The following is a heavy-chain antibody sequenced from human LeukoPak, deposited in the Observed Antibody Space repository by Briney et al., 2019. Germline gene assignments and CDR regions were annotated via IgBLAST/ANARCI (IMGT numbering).Heavy chain of an antibody. J-gene: IGHJ6*03. V-gene: IGHV3-48*01. Sequence: PGGSLRLSCAASGFTFSSYSMNWVRQAPGKGLEWVSYISSSSSTIYYADSVKGRFTISRDNAKNSLYLQTNSLRAEDTAVYYCARDVLGRSYMDVWGKGTTVTVSS. CDR3: ARDVLGRSYMDV. CDR2: ISSSSSTI. D-gene: IGHD1-26*01. CDR1: GFTFSSYS.